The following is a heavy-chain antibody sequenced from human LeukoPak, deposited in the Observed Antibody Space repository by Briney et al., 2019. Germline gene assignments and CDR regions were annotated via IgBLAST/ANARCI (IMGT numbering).Heavy chain of an antibody. D-gene: IGHD2-2*02. V-gene: IGHV4-38-2*02. CDR2: IYHSGST. CDR3: ARVTGGRYCSTTSCYMRGWFDP. J-gene: IGHJ5*02. Sequence: SETLSLTCTVSGYSISSGYHWGWIRQPPGKGLEWIGSIYHSGSTYYNPSLKSRVTISVDTSKNQFALKLRSVPAADTAVYYCARVTGGRYCSTTSCYMRGWFDPWGQGTLVTVSS. CDR1: GYSISSGYH.